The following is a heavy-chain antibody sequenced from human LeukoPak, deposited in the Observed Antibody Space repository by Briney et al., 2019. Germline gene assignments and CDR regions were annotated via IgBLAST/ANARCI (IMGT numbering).Heavy chain of an antibody. D-gene: IGHD1-26*01. CDR2: IYYSGST. J-gene: IGHJ4*02. CDR1: GGSISSSSYY. Sequence: SETLSLTCTVSGGSISSSSYYWGWIRQPPGKGLEWIGSIYYSGSTYYNPSLKSRVTISVDTSKNQFSLKLSSVTAADTAVYYCARDRASGSYYYWGQGTLVTVSS. V-gene: IGHV4-39*07. CDR3: ARDRASGSYYY.